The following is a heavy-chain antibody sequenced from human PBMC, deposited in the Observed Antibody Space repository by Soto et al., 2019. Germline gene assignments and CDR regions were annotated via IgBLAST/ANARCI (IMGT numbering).Heavy chain of an antibody. D-gene: IGHD6-13*01. CDR3: ATPGIAASGAPAVDI. CDR1: GYTLTELS. J-gene: IGHJ3*02. CDR2: FDPEDGET. V-gene: IGHV1-24*01. Sequence: ASVKVSCKVSGYTLTELSMHWVRQAPGKGLEWMGGFDPEDGETIYAQKFQGRVTMTEDTSTDTAYMELSRLRSEDTAVYYFATPGIAASGAPAVDIWGQGTMVTVS.